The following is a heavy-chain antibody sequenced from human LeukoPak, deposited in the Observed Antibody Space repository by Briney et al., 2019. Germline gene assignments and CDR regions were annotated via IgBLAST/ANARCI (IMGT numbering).Heavy chain of an antibody. CDR2: ISSSISYI. CDR3: ARDLTGSGFFDY. J-gene: IGHJ4*02. CDR1: GFTFSTYS. D-gene: IGHD3-10*01. V-gene: IGHV3-21*01. Sequence: PGGSLRLSCAASGFTFSTYSMNWVRQAPGKGLEWASSISSSISYIYYTDSAKGRFTISRDNAKNSLYLQMNSLRAEDTAVYYCARDLTGSGFFDYWGQGTLVTVCS.